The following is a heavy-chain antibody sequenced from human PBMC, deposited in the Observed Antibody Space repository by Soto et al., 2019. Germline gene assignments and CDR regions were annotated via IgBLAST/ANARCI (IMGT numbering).Heavy chain of an antibody. D-gene: IGHD6-19*01. CDR3: ARSYSSGWYGLGYYYYMDV. Sequence: QVQLVQSGAEVKKPGASVKVSCKASGYTFTSYGIIWVRQAPGQGLEWMGWISAYNGNTNYAQKLQGRVTMTTDTSTSTAYMELRSLRSDDTAVYYCARSYSSGWYGLGYYYYMDVWGKGTTVTVSS. V-gene: IGHV1-18*01. J-gene: IGHJ6*03. CDR2: ISAYNGNT. CDR1: GYTFTSYG.